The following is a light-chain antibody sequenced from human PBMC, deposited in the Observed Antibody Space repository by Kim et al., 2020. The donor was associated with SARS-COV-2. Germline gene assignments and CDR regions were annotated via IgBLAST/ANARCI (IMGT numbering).Light chain of an antibody. J-gene: IGKJ4*01. V-gene: IGKV3-15*01. CDR2: GAS. CDR3: QQYNNWPLT. Sequence: VSPGEGATLSCRATQSVSSNLAWYQQKPGQAPRRLIYGASTRATGIPASFSGSGSGTEFTLTISNLQSEDFAVYYCQQYNNWPLTYGGGTKVDIK. CDR1: QSVSSN.